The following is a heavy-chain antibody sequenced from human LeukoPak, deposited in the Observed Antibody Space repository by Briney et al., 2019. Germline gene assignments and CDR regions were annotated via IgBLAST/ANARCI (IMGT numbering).Heavy chain of an antibody. V-gene: IGHV3-23*01. J-gene: IGHJ4*02. CDR1: GFTFSSYA. Sequence: GGSLRLSCAASGFTFSSYAMSWVRQAPGKGLEWVSAISGSGGSTYYADSVKGRFTISRDNSKNTLYLQMNSLRAEDTAVYYCAKAPTYYYDSSGYFFLDYWGQGTPVTVSS. D-gene: IGHD3-22*01. CDR3: AKAPTYYYDSSGYFFLDY. CDR2: ISGSGGST.